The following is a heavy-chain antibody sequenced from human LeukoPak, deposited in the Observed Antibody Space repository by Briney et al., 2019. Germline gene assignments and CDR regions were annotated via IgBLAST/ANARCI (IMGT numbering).Heavy chain of an antibody. J-gene: IGHJ6*03. Sequence: ASVKVSCKASGYTFTSYDINWVRQATGQGLEWMGWMNPNSGNTGYAQKFQGRVTMTRNTSISTAYMELSSLRSEDTAVYYCARGIGGNQYYYYYYYMDVWGKGTTVTVSS. D-gene: IGHD4-23*01. CDR3: ARGIGGNQYYYYYYYMDV. CDR2: MNPNSGNT. V-gene: IGHV1-8*01. CDR1: GYTFTSYD.